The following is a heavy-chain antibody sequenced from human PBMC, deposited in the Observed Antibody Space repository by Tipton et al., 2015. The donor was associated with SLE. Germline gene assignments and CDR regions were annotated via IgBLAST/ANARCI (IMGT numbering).Heavy chain of an antibody. Sequence: DSVKGRFTISRDNAKNTLYLQMNSLRAEDTAVYYCARGDGYNKIDYWGQGTLVTVSS. J-gene: IGHJ4*02. D-gene: IGHD5-24*01. CDR3: ARGDGYNKIDY. V-gene: IGHV3-74*01.